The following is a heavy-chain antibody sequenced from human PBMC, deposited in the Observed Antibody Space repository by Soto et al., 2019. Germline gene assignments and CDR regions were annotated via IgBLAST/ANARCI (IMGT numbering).Heavy chain of an antibody. J-gene: IGHJ3*02. CDR3: ARDGYYYNSGSVGACDI. D-gene: IGHD3-10*01. V-gene: IGHV3-7*01. CDR2: IKQGGSEK. CDR1: GFTFDSCW. Sequence: EVQLVESGGGLVQPGGSLRLSCAASGFTFDSCWMSWVRQAPGKGLECVANIKQGGSEKSYVDSVKGRFAISRDNDENSLYLQVNSLRAEETAVYYCARDGYYYNSGSVGACDIWGQGTMVTVSA.